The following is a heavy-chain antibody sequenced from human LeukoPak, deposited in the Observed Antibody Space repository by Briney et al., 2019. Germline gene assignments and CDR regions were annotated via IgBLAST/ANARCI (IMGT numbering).Heavy chain of an antibody. V-gene: IGHV4-34*01. CDR2: INHSGST. CDR1: GGSFSGYY. Sequence: SETLSLTCAVYGGSFSGYYWSWIRQPPGKGLEWIGEINHSGSTNYNPSLKSRVTISVDTSKNQFSLKLSSVTAADTAVYYCARDSGSWYHDHWGQGTLVTVSS. CDR3: ARDSGSWYHDH. D-gene: IGHD6-13*01. J-gene: IGHJ4*02.